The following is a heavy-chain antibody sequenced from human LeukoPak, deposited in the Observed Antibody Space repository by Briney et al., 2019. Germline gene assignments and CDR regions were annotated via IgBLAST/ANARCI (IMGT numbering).Heavy chain of an antibody. D-gene: IGHD7-27*01. V-gene: IGHV3-21*01. CDR3: ARTLRWGSGAYYFDY. Sequence: GGSLRLSCAASGFTISSYSMNWVRQAPGKGLEWVSSISSSSSYIYYADSVKGRFTISRDNAKNSLYLQMNSLRAEDTAVYYCARTLRWGSGAYYFDYWGQGTLVTVSS. CDR1: GFTISSYS. CDR2: ISSSSSYI. J-gene: IGHJ4*02.